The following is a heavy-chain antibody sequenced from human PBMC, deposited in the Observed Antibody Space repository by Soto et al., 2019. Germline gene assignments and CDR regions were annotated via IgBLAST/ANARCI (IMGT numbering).Heavy chain of an antibody. CDR2: VYHSGSA. J-gene: IGHJ5*02. V-gene: IGHV4-4*02. CDR3: ARIAVVPSALDP. CDR1: GVSISSSHW. Sequence: SETLSLTCDVSGVSISSSHWWCWLRQPPGKGLEWIGEVYHSGSANYNPSLKSRVSMSVDKSKNQFSLRLTSVTAADTALYFCARIAVVPSALDPSGQGTLVTVSS. D-gene: IGHD2-2*01.